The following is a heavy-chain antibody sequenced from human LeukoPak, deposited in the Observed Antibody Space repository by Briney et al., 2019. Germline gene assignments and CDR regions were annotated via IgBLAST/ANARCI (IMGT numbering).Heavy chain of an antibody. Sequence: GVSLRLSCAASGCTFSNYWMSWVRQPPGKGLEWIATIKQGGSEKYYVDSVTGRSTISRDNAKNSLYLQMNSLRAEDTAVYYCARDSSTGWPYYYYCMDVWGKGTTVTVYS. D-gene: IGHD6-19*01. V-gene: IGHV3-7*01. J-gene: IGHJ6*03. CDR3: ARDSSTGWPYYYYCMDV. CDR1: GCTFSNYW. CDR2: IKQGGSEK.